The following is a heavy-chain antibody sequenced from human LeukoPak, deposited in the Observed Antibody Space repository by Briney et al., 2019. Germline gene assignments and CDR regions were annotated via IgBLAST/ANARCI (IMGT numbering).Heavy chain of an antibody. CDR3: ARDRRDSSGYYPPHFDY. CDR1: GYTFTSYG. D-gene: IGHD3-22*01. J-gene: IGHJ4*02. CDR2: ISAYNGNT. V-gene: IGHV1-18*01. Sequence: ASVKVSCKASGYTFTSYGISWVRQAPGQGLEWMGWISAYNGNTNYAQKLQGRVTMTTDTSTSTAYMELRSLRSDDTAVYYCARDRRDSSGYYPPHFDYWGQGTLVTVSS.